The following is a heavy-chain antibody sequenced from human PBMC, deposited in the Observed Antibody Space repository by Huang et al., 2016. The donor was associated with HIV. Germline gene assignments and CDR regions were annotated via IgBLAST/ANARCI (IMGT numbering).Heavy chain of an antibody. CDR3: ARPST. V-gene: IGHV3-7*01. Sequence: EVQLVESGGGLVQPGGSLRLSCAASGFTFSSYWRSGVRQGAGKGLEWVANIKQDGSEKYYVDSVKGRFTISRDNAKNSLYLQMNSLRAEDTAVYYCARPSTWGQGTLVTVSS. CDR1: GFTFSSYW. J-gene: IGHJ5*02. D-gene: IGHD2-2*01. CDR2: IKQDGSEK.